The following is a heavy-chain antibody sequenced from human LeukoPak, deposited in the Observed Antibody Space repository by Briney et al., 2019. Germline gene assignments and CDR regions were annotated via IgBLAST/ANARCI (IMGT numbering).Heavy chain of an antibody. CDR3: AKGPEQQLTRYYFDY. CDR1: GFTFDDYA. Sequence: GRSLRLSCAASGFTFDDYAMRWVRQAPGKGLEWVSGISWNSGSIGYADSVKGRFTISRDNAKNSLYLQMNSLRAEDTALYYCAKGPEQQLTRYYFDYWGQGTLVTVSS. CDR2: ISWNSGSI. J-gene: IGHJ4*02. D-gene: IGHD6-13*01. V-gene: IGHV3-9*01.